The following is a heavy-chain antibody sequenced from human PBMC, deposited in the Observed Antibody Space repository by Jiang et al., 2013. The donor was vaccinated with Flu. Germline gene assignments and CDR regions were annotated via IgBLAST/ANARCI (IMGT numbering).Heavy chain of an antibody. CDR3: AKDWDGGNSEFAEYFQH. Sequence: AASGFTVSSNYMSRVRQAPGKGLEWVSVIYSGGSTYYADSVKGRFTISRHNSKNTLYLQMNSLRAEDTAVYYCAKDWDGGNSEFAEYFQHWGQGTLVTVSS. CDR2: IYSGGST. D-gene: IGHD4-23*01. CDR1: GFTVSSNY. V-gene: IGHV3-53*04. J-gene: IGHJ1*01.